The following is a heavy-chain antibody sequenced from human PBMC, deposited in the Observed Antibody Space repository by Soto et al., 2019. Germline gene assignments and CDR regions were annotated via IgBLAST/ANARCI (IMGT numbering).Heavy chain of an antibody. CDR2: IYWDDDK. CDR3: TLSTIVGTILRFDF. D-gene: IGHD5-12*01. CDR1: GFSLSTSGVG. Sequence: QITLKESGPTLVKPTQTLTLTCTLSGFSLSTSGVGVGWIRQPPGKALEWLALIYWDDDKRYSPSLKSRVTITKGTAKNQVDLTMTNMDPVDTATYYCTLSTIVGTILRFDFWGQGTLVTVSS. V-gene: IGHV2-5*02. J-gene: IGHJ4*02.